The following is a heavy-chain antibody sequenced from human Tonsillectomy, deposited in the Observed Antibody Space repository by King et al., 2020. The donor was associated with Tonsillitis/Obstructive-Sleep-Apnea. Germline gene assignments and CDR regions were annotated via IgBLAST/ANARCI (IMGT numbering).Heavy chain of an antibody. D-gene: IGHD2-21*01. J-gene: IGHJ4*02. Sequence: VQLVESGAEVKTPGASVKVSCKASGYTFTWYYIHWVRQARGQGLEWMGIINPSSGETRYAQKFQGRVTMTTDTSASTVHLELSSLRSEDTAVYYCARDDVVGRYIDSWGQGTLVTVSS. CDR3: ARDDVVGRYIDS. V-gene: IGHV1-46*01. CDR2: INPSSGET. CDR1: GYTFTWYY.